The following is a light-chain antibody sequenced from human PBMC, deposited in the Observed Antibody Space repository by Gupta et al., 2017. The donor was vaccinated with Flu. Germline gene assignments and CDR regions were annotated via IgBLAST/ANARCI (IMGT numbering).Light chain of an antibody. CDR3: NSRDSNSDLLAYV. CDR1: SLRTYY. J-gene: IGLJ1*01. CDR2: GKN. Sequence: SSELTQDPAVSVALGQTVRITCQGDSLRTYYANWYQQKPGQAPILVIYGKNNRPSGIPNRFSGSSSGNTASLTITGAQAEDEADYYCNSRDSNSDLLAYVFGTGTKLTVL. V-gene: IGLV3-19*01.